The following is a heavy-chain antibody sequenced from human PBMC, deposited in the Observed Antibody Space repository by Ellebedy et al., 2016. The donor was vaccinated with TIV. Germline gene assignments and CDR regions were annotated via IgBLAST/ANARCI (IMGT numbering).Heavy chain of an antibody. CDR2: ISYSGST. J-gene: IGHJ4*02. D-gene: IGHD3-10*01. CDR3: ARDGSGGSGSFYRYFDY. CDR1: GDSISSGGYY. Sequence: LRLXXTVSGDSISSGGYYWSWIRQHPGKGLEWIGYISYSGSTYYNPSLKSRVTISVDMSKNQFSLNLNSVTAADTAVYYCARDGSGGSGSFYRYFDYWGQGTLVTVSS. V-gene: IGHV4-31*03.